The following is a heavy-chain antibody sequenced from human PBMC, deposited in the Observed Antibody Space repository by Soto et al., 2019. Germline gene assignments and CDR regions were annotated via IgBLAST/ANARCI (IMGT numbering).Heavy chain of an antibody. Sequence: GGSLRLSCVVSGFTSSSYVMSWVRQAPGKGLEWVSTLSDDSGGRTHYADSVKGRFTISRDNSKNTLYLQMNSLRAEATAVYYCAKDLHLGIAVAGRGHWFDPWGQGTLVTVSS. CDR3: AKDLHLGIAVAGRGHWFDP. CDR2: LSDDSGGRT. V-gene: IGHV3-23*01. J-gene: IGHJ5*02. CDR1: GFTSSSYV. D-gene: IGHD6-19*01.